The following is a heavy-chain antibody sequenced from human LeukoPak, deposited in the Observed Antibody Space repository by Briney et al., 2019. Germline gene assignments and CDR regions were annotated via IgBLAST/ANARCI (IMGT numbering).Heavy chain of an antibody. Sequence: GGSLRLSCGGSGFTFSTYAMSWVRQAPGKGLEWVSAISGSGGSTYYADSVKGRFTISRDNSKNTLYLQMNSLRAEDTAVYYCAKSSPGGATGRDAFDIWGQGTMVTVSS. D-gene: IGHD1-26*01. J-gene: IGHJ3*02. CDR2: ISGSGGST. CDR1: GFTFSTYA. CDR3: AKSSPGGATGRDAFDI. V-gene: IGHV3-23*01.